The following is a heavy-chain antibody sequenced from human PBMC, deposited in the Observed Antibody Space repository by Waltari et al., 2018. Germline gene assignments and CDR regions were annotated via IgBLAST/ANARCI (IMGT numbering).Heavy chain of an antibody. CDR3: AKGVYSPRDYFGY. D-gene: IGHD6-13*01. CDR2: ISGSGGST. J-gene: IGHJ4*02. Sequence: EVQLLESGGGMVQPGGSLRLSCAAAGVPFSSYAMRWVRQAPGKGLEWVSAISGSGGSTYYADSVKGRFTISRDNSKHTLYLQRNSLRSEATAVYYCAKGVYSPRDYFGYWGQGTLVTVSS. V-gene: IGHV3-23*01. CDR1: GVPFSSYA.